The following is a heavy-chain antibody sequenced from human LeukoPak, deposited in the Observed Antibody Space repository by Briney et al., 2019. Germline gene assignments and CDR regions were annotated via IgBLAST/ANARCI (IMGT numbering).Heavy chain of an antibody. V-gene: IGHV3-23*01. Sequence: GGSLRLSCAASGFTFSSYAMSWVRQAPGKGLEWVSAISGSGGSTYYADSVKGRFTISRDNSRNTLYLQMNSLRAEDTAVYYCARRSGIAVAGAFDYWGQGTLVTVSS. D-gene: IGHD6-19*01. CDR2: ISGSGGST. CDR3: ARRSGIAVAGAFDY. J-gene: IGHJ4*02. CDR1: GFTFSSYA.